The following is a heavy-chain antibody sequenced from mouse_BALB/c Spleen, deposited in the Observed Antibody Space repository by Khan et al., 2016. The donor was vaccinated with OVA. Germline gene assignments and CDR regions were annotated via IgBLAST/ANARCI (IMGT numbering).Heavy chain of an antibody. V-gene: IGHV3-2*02. CDR2: ISYSGNT. CDR1: GYSITSDYA. J-gene: IGHJ2*01. CDR3: ARVFGGDFDY. Sequence: QLEESGPGLVKPSQSLSLICTVTGYSITSDYAWNWIRQFQGNKLEWMGFISYSGNTNYKPSLKSRISITRDKSKNQFFLHLNSVTTEDTAMYYCARVFGGDFDYGGQGTTLTVSS.